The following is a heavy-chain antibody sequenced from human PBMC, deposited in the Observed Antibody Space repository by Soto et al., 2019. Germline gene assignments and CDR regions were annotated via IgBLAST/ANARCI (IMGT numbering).Heavy chain of an antibody. CDR1: GGSISSYY. J-gene: IGHJ4*02. CDR2: ISDSGST. Sequence: PSETLSLTCSVSGGSISSYYWSWIRQPPGKGLEWIGYISDSGSTKYNPSLKSRVTISGDTSKNQISLKLSSVTAADTAVFYCARIGLVIAGSYYFDYWGLGTLVTVSS. D-gene: IGHD2-15*01. V-gene: IGHV4-59*08. CDR3: ARIGLVIAGSYYFDY.